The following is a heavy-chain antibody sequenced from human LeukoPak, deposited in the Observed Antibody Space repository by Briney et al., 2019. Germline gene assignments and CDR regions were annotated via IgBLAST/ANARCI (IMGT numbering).Heavy chain of an antibody. V-gene: IGHV3-23*01. J-gene: IGHJ4*02. CDR2: ISGSGGST. CDR1: GFTFSSYA. D-gene: IGHD6-19*01. CDR3: AKDFHSSGWFRYYFDY. Sequence: PGGSLRLSCAASGFTFSSYAMSWVRQAPGKGLEWDSAISGSGGSTYYADSVKGRFTISRDNSKNTLYLQMNSLRAEDTAVYYCAKDFHSSGWFRYYFDYWGQGTLVTVSS.